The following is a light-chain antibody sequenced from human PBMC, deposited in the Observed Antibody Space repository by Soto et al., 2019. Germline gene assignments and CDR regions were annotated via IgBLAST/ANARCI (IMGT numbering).Light chain of an antibody. CDR1: QSISDK. V-gene: IGKV3-20*01. CDR2: GAS. Sequence: EIVITQSPVTLSLSPGERGTLSCRASQSISDKSAWYQQKPGQAPRLLMFGASTRATGIPARFSGSGSGTDFTLTISRLEPEDFAVYYCQQYGSSPPITFGQGTRLEIK. CDR3: QQYGSSPPIT. J-gene: IGKJ5*01.